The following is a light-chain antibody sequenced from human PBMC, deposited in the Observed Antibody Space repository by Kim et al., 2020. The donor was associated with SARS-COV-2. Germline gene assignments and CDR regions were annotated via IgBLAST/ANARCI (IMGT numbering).Light chain of an antibody. Sequence: EIVMTQSPATLSVSPGESATLSCRASESVGRLLAWYQQKPGQAPRLLIYHASTRATGIPARFTGSGSGTEFTVTISSLQSEDVAVYYCQQHGQWPLTFGGGTKVDI. J-gene: IGKJ4*01. CDR1: ESVGRL. V-gene: IGKV3-15*01. CDR2: HAS. CDR3: QQHGQWPLT.